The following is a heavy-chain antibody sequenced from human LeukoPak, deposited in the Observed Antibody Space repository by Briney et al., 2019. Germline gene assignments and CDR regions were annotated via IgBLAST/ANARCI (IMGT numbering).Heavy chain of an antibody. CDR2: INHSGST. Sequence: SETLSLTCAVYGGSFSGYYWSWIRQPPGKGLEWIGEINHSGSTNYNPSLKSRVTISVDTSKNQFSLKLSSVTAADTAVYYCARMSGGDRTLDYWGQGTLVTVSS. CDR1: GGSFSGYY. D-gene: IGHD2-21*02. J-gene: IGHJ4*02. V-gene: IGHV4-34*01. CDR3: ARMSGGDRTLDY.